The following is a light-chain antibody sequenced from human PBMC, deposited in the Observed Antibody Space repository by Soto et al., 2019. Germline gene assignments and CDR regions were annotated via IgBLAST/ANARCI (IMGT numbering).Light chain of an antibody. J-gene: IGLJ1*01. CDR1: SSDVGGYNY. Sequence: ALTQPRSVSGSPGQSVTISCTGTSSDVGGYNYVSWYQQHPGKAPKLMIYDVSKRPSGVPDRFSGSKSGNTASLTISGLQAEDEADYYCCSYAGSYAYVFGTGTKVTVL. CDR2: DVS. V-gene: IGLV2-11*01. CDR3: CSYAGSYAYV.